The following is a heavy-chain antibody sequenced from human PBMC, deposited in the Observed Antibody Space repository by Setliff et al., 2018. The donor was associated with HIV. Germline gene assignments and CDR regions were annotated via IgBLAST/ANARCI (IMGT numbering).Heavy chain of an antibody. CDR2: IKPGGGSA. Sequence: ASVKVSCKASGYTFTGYYMHWVRQAPGQGLEWMGMIKPGGGSASYAQKFQGRVTMTSETSTSTVYMELSRLRSEDTAMYYCARGLPYSHYMDVWDKGTTVTVSS. CDR1: GYTFTGYY. J-gene: IGHJ6*03. V-gene: IGHV1-46*01. CDR3: ARGLPYSHYMDV.